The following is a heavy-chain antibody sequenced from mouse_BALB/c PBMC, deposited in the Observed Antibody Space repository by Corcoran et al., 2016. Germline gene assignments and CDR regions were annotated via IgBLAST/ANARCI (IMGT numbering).Heavy chain of an antibody. CDR3: ARDPSWFAY. CDR1: GYTFTNYG. Sequence: QIQLVQSGPELKKPGETVKISCKASGYTFTNYGMNWVKQAPGKGLKWMGWINTNTGEPTYAEEFKGRFAFSLETSASTAYLQINNLKNEDTATYFCARDPSWFAYWGQGTLVTVSA. V-gene: IGHV9-3*02. J-gene: IGHJ3*01. CDR2: INTNTGEP.